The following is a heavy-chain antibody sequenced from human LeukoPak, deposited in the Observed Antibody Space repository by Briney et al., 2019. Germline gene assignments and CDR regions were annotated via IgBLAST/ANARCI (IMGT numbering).Heavy chain of an antibody. V-gene: IGHV4-30-4*08. CDR3: ARGVVVVPAIGHPDY. Sequence: SQTLSLTCTVSGGSISSGDYYWSWIHQPPGKGLEWIGYIYYSGSTYYNPSLKSRVTISVDTSKNQFSLKLSSVTAADTAVYYCARGVVVVPAIGHPDYWGQGTLVTVSS. CDR1: GGSISSGDYY. D-gene: IGHD2-2*01. CDR2: IYYSGST. J-gene: IGHJ4*02.